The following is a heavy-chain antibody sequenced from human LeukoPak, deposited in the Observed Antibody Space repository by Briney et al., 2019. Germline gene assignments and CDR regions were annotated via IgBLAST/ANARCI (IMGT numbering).Heavy chain of an antibody. J-gene: IGHJ6*02. CDR2: TYHSGST. Sequence: PSQTLSITCAVSGGSINSGGYSWSWIRQPPGKGLEWIGYTYHSGSTYYNPSLKSRVTISVDTSKNQFSLKLSSVTAADTAVYYCARSLAASRHYYYYGMDVWGQGTTVTVSS. D-gene: IGHD6-19*01. CDR3: ARSLAASRHYYYYGMDV. V-gene: IGHV4-30-2*01. CDR1: GGSINSGGYS.